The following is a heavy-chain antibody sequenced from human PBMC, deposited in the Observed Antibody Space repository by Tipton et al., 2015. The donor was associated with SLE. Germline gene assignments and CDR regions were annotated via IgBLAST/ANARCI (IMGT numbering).Heavy chain of an antibody. CDR1: GGSFSGYY. Sequence: TLSLTCAVYGGSFSGYYWSWIRQPPGKGLEWIGEINHSGSTNYNPSLKSRVTISVDTSKNQFSLKLSSVTAADTAVYYCARDGGYCSSTSCSRPGYYYYGMHVWGQGTTVTVS. D-gene: IGHD2-2*01. CDR3: ARDGGYCSSTSCSRPGYYYYGMHV. V-gene: IGHV4-34*01. J-gene: IGHJ6*02. CDR2: INHSGST.